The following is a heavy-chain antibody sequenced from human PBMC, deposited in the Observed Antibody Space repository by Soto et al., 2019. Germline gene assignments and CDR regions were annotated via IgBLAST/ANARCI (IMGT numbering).Heavy chain of an antibody. J-gene: IGHJ1*01. Sequence: QVQLVQSGAEVKKPGSSVKVSCKASGGTFSSYAISWVRQAHGQGLDWMGGFIPIFGTANYAQKFQGRITITADESTSTAYMELSSLTSEDTAVYYCASGDPNWTYVAEYFQHWGQGTLVTVSS. CDR3: ASGDPNWTYVAEYFQH. CDR1: GGTFSSYA. CDR2: FIPIFGTA. V-gene: IGHV1-69*12. D-gene: IGHD1-7*01.